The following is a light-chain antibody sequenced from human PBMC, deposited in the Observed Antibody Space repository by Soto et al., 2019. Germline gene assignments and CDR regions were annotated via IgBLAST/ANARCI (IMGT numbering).Light chain of an antibody. CDR2: AAS. CDR1: QRISDY. CDR3: QQSYSTPYT. V-gene: IGKV1-39*01. Sequence: DIPMTQSPSSLSASVGDRVTITCRTSQRISDYLNWYQQKPGNAPKLLIYAASSLQSEFPSRFSGSGSGTEFTLTIIDLQPEDFATYYCQQSYSTPYTFGQGTKLEIK. J-gene: IGKJ2*01.